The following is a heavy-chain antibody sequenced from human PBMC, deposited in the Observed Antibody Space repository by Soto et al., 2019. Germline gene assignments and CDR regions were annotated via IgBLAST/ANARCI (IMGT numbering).Heavy chain of an antibody. D-gene: IGHD2-15*01. Sequence: GGSLRLSCAASGCIFNEYGMHWVRQTTGKGLEWVAVIWYDGSNKYYADSVKGRFTFSRDNSKNTMSLQMNSLRVEDTAIYYCARWGCSGSNCNLNQRSFDLWGQGTLVTVSS. J-gene: IGHJ4*02. CDR2: IWYDGSNK. V-gene: IGHV3-33*01. CDR1: GCIFNEYG. CDR3: ARWGCSGSNCNLNQRSFDL.